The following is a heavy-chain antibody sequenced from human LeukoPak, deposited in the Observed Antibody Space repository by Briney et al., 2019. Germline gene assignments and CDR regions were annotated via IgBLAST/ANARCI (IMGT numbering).Heavy chain of an antibody. D-gene: IGHD3-22*01. Sequence: ASVKVSCKASGYTFTGYYMHWVRQAPGQGLEWMGWINPNSGGTNYAQKFQGRVTMTRDTSISTAYMELSRLRCDDTAVYYCARTLDYYDSSGYYSDYWGQGTLVTVSS. CDR2: INPNSGGT. V-gene: IGHV1-2*02. CDR1: GYTFTGYY. J-gene: IGHJ4*02. CDR3: ARTLDYYDSSGYYSDY.